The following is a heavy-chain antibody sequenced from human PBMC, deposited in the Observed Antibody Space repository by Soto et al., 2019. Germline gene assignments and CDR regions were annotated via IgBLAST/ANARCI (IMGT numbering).Heavy chain of an antibody. CDR3: ARVGVADEGAFDI. J-gene: IGHJ3*02. D-gene: IGHD3-10*01. CDR1: GGTFSSYA. CDR2: IIPIFGTA. V-gene: IGHV1-69*13. Sequence: EASVKFSCKASGGTFSSYAISWVRQAPGQGLEWMGGIIPIFGTANYAQKFQGRVTITADESTSTAYMELSSLRSEDTAVYYCARVGVADEGAFDIWGQGTMVTVSS.